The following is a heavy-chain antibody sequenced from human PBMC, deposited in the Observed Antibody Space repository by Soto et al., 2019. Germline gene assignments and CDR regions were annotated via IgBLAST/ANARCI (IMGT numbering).Heavy chain of an antibody. D-gene: IGHD2-21*01. Sequence: EVQLVESGGGLVQPGGSLRLSCAASGFTFSIYWMHWDRQAPGKGLVWVSRMNMDGSRTSYADFAKGRFTISRDDAKSTVYLQMSNLRAEDTAVYYCVRGDGDRYDGHGYLGRHWGQGTLATVSS. V-gene: IGHV3-74*01. CDR2: MNMDGSRT. J-gene: IGHJ4*02. CDR1: GFTFSIYW. CDR3: VRGDGDRYDGHGYLGRH.